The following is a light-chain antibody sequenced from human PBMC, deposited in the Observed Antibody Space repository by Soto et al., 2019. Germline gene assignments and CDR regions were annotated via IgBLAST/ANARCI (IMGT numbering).Light chain of an antibody. J-gene: IGKJ1*01. CDR2: GAS. CDR1: QSIDSNY. V-gene: IGKV3-20*01. CDR3: QHYGTSPGK. Sequence: EIVLTQSPGTLSLSPGERATLSCRASQSIDSNYLGWYQQKPGQTPRLLIYGASSRATGIPDRFSGSGSVTDFTLTISRLEPEDFAVYYCQHYGTSPGKFGQGTKVDIK.